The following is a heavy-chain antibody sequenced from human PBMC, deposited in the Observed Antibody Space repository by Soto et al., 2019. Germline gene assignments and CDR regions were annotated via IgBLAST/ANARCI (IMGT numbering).Heavy chain of an antibody. CDR3: AGGIYDYVWGSYEDAFDI. J-gene: IGHJ3*02. CDR2: IYYSGST. CDR1: GGSISPYY. V-gene: IGHV4-59*08. Sequence: SETLSLTCTVSGGSISPYYWSWIRQPPGTGLEWIGYIYYSGSTNYNPSLKSRVTISVDTSKNQFSLKLSSVTAADTAVYYCAGGIYDYVWGSYEDAFDIWGQGTMVTVSS. D-gene: IGHD3-16*01.